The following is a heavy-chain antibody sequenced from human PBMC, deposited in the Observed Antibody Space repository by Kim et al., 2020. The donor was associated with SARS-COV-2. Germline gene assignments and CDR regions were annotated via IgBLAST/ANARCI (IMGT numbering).Heavy chain of an antibody. D-gene: IGHD2-2*01. CDR3: ARGRIVVVPAAIFDWFDP. CDR2: INAGNGNT. Sequence: ASVKVSCKASGYTFTSYAMHWVRQAPGQRLEWMGWINAGNGNTKYSQKFQGRVTITRDTSASTAYVELSSLRSEDTAVYYCARGRIVVVPAAIFDWFDPWGQATPVTVTS. J-gene: IGHJ5*02. V-gene: IGHV1-3*01. CDR1: GYTFTSYA.